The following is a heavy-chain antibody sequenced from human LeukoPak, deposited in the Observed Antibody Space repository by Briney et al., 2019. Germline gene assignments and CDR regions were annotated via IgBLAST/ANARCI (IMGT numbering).Heavy chain of an antibody. CDR2: ISSSSSTI. D-gene: IGHD7-27*01. CDR1: GFTFSSYS. J-gene: IGHJ6*02. CDR3: ARDGDLRYYYYYGMDV. Sequence: GGSLRLSCAASGFTFSSYSMNWVRQAPGKGLEWVSYISSSSSTIYYADSVKGRFTISRVNAKNSLYLQMNSLRAEDTAVYYCARDGDLRYYYYYGMDVWGQGTTVTVSS. V-gene: IGHV3-48*01.